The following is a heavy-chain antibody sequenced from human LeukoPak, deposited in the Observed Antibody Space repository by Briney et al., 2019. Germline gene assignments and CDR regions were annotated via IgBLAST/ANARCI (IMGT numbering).Heavy chain of an antibody. CDR1: GFNFRSYW. CDR2: IKRDGSEK. V-gene: IGHV3-7*04. D-gene: IGHD3-22*01. Sequence: GGSLRLSCAASGFNFRSYWMTWVRQAPGRGLEWVANIKRDGSEKYYVDSVKGRFTISRDNVKNSLSLQMGFLRAEDTAVYYCARDGPGAGDGSAFFGVPGSWGQGTLVTVSS. J-gene: IGHJ5*02. CDR3: ARDGPGAGDGSAFFGVPGS.